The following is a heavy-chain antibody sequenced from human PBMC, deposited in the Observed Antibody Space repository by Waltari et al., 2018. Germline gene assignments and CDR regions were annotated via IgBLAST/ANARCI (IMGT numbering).Heavy chain of an antibody. V-gene: IGHV4-61*02. CDR1: GGSISSGSYY. J-gene: IGHJ6*02. D-gene: IGHD4-17*01. CDR2: IYTRGST. CDR3: AREAPYGDPNYYYYGMDV. Sequence: QVQLQESGPGLVKPSQTLSLTCTVSGGSISSGSYYWSWIRQPAGKGLEWIGRIYTRGSTNYTPSLKSRVTISVDTSKNQFSLKLSSVTAADTAVYYCAREAPYGDPNYYYYGMDVWGQGTTVTVSS.